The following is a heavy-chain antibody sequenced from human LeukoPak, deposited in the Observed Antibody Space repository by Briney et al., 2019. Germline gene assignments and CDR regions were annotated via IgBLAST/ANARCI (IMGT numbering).Heavy chain of an antibody. CDR3: ARGWLRGGSYYYYGMDV. CDR2: IYTSGST. CDR1: GGSISTYY. D-gene: IGHD5-12*01. J-gene: IGHJ6*02. Sequence: PSETLSLTCTVSGGSISTYYWSWIRQPAGKGLEWIGRIYTSGSTNYNPSLKSRVTISVDTSKNQFSLKLSSVTAADTAVYYCARGWLRGGSYYYYGMDVWGQGTTVTVSS. V-gene: IGHV4-4*07.